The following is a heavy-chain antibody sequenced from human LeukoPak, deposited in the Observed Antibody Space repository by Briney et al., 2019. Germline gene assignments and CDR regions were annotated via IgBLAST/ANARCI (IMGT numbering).Heavy chain of an antibody. CDR1: XXTFTGYY. CDR3: ARFRSRSSWYIPPFDF. CDR2: INPDIGFT. D-gene: IGHD6-13*01. Sequence: ASVXXXXXXXXXTFTGYYXHWVRQAPGQGREGMGWINPDIGFTNYAQNFHRSVTMTRHTSISTAYMELSRLTSDDTAVYYCARFRSRSSWYIPPFDFWGQGTLVTVSS. V-gene: IGHV1-2*02. J-gene: IGHJ4*02.